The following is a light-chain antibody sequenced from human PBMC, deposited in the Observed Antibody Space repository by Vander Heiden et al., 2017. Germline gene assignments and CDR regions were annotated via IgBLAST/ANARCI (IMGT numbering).Light chain of an antibody. CDR3: QKYNSAPFT. CDR2: AAA. V-gene: IGKV1-27*01. J-gene: IGKJ3*01. Sequence: DIPMTQSPSSLSASVGDRVSITCRASQSITNYLAWYHQKPGKAPKLLIFAAAMLQSGVPSRFSGSQSGTDFTLTISGLQPEDVGTYYCQKYNSAPFTFGPGTKVDIK. CDR1: QSITNY.